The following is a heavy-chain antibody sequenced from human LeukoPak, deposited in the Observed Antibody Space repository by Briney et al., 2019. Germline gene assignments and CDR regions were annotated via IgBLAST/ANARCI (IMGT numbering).Heavy chain of an antibody. D-gene: IGHD2-2*01. CDR1: GYFFTTYW. V-gene: IGHV5-51*01. CDR3: ACRQGCSSSSHPPEY. J-gene: IGHJ4*02. Sequence: GESRKISCRGHGYFFTTYWIGWVRQMHGKGLEWMGTIYPGESDTRYTPSFPGPVIMSADKSITSASLQWSSLRAVDTAMYYCACRQGCSSSSHPPEYRGQGTLVTVS. CDR2: IYPGESDT.